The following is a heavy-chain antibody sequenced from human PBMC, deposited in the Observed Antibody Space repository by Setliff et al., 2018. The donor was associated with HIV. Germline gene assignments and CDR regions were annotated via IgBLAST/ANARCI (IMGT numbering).Heavy chain of an antibody. CDR1: GVSISSSSYY. Sequence: PSETLSLTCTASGVSISSSSYYWGWIRQPPGRGLEGIGSIYYSGSNYYNPSLKSRVTISVDPSKNQCSRKLSSVTAADTAGYYCARQSVRHDAFDIWGQGTMVTVSS. V-gene: IGHV4-39*01. D-gene: IGHD4-17*01. CDR3: ARQSVRHDAFDI. CDR2: IYYSGSN. J-gene: IGHJ3*02.